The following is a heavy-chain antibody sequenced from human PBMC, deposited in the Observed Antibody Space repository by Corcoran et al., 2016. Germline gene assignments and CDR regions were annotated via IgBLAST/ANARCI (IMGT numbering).Heavy chain of an antibody. D-gene: IGHD3-10*01. CDR2: IYPSDSYT. J-gene: IGHJ5*02. V-gene: IGHV5-10-1*03. CDR3: ARHQEGSGSWMVTATCRWFDP. Sequence: EVQLVQSGAAVKKPGESLRISCKGSGYSFTSYWISWVRQMPGKGLEWMGRIYPSDSYTNYSPSFQGHATIPADKSISTAYLQWSSRKAPDTDMYYCARHQEGSGSWMVTATCRWFDPWGQGTLVTGSS. CDR1: GYSFTSYW.